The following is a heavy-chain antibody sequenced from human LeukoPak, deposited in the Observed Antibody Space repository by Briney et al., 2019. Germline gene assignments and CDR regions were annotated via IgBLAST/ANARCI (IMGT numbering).Heavy chain of an antibody. V-gene: IGHV1-8*01. J-gene: IGHJ4*02. D-gene: IGHD2-2*01. CDR1: GYTFTSYD. Sequence: GASVKVSCRASGYTFTSYDINWVRQATGQGLEWMGWMHSNSGNTGYAQKFQGRVTMTRNTSISTAYMELSSLRSEDTAVYYCATRYSGYCSSTSCFDYWGQGTLVTVSS. CDR3: ATRYSGYCSSTSCFDY. CDR2: MHSNSGNT.